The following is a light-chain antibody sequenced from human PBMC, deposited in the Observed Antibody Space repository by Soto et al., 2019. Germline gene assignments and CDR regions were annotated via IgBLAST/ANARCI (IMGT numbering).Light chain of an antibody. CDR3: QQFDNNPFT. Sequence: DIQMTQSPSSLSASVGDRVTIICQASQDINNYLNWYQQKPGKAPKLLRYDSSNLEIGVPSRFIGSGYVTRFSFTISRLQPEDIATYYCQQFDNNPFTFGQGTRREIK. J-gene: IGKJ5*01. CDR2: DSS. V-gene: IGKV1-33*01. CDR1: QDINNY.